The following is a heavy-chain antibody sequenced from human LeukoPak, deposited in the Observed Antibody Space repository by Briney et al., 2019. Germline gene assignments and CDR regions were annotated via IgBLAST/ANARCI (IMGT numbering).Heavy chain of an antibody. J-gene: IGHJ4*02. V-gene: IGHV1-2*02. Sequence: ASVKVSCKAPGYTFTGYYMHWVRQAPGQGLEWMGWINPNSGGINYAQKFQGRVTMTRDTSISTAYMELSRLRSDDTAVYYCARGGDSSGWFYFDYWGQGTLVTVSS. CDR3: ARGGDSSGWFYFDY. CDR2: INPNSGGI. CDR1: GYTFTGYY. D-gene: IGHD6-19*01.